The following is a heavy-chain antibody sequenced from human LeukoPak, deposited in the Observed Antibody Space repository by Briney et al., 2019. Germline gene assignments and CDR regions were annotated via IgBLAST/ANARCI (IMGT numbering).Heavy chain of an antibody. D-gene: IGHD2-2*01. Sequence: GASVKVSCTASGYTFTSYAMHWVRQAPGQRLEWMGWINAGNGNTKYSQKFQGRVTITRDTSASTAYMELSSLRSEDTAVYYCARDDQGYCSSTSCSQGAFDIWGQGTMVTVSS. CDR2: INAGNGNT. CDR3: ARDDQGYCSSTSCSQGAFDI. CDR1: GYTFTSYA. V-gene: IGHV1-3*01. J-gene: IGHJ3*02.